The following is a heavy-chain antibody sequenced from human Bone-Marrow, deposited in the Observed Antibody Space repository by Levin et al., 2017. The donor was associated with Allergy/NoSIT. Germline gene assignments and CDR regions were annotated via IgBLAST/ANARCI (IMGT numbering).Heavy chain of an antibody. CDR1: GGSFSGYY. Sequence: SETLSLTCAVYGGSFSGYYWSWIRQPPGKGLEWIGEINHSGSTNYNPSLKSRVTISVDTSKNQFSLKLSSVTAADTAVYYCARVGHYDTITQRSWYNWFDPWGQGTLVTVSS. CDR2: INHSGST. CDR3: ARVGHYDTITQRSWYNWFDP. D-gene: IGHD3-9*01. V-gene: IGHV4-34*01. J-gene: IGHJ5*02.